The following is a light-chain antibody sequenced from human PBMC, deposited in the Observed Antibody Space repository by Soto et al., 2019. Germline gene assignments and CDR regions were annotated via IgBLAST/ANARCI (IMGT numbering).Light chain of an antibody. J-gene: IGKJ1*01. CDR2: AAS. Sequence: AIQMTQSPSSLSASVGDRVTISCRASQGIRSDLAWYQQKPGKAPRLLIFAASTLQSGVPSRFSGRGSAADFPLTISSLPPDDSATYCWLQSYNFPRTFGQGTKVEIK. V-gene: IGKV1-6*01. CDR1: QGIRSD. CDR3: LQSYNFPRT.